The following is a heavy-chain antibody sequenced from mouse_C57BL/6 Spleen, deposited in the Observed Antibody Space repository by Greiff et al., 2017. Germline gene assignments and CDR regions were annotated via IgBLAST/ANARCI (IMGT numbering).Heavy chain of an antibody. CDR3: ARYDYGSDYYAMDY. D-gene: IGHD2-4*01. CDR2: ISRGSSAI. Sequence: EVKVVESGGGLVKPGGSLKLSCAASGFTFSDYGMHWVRQAPEKGLEWVAYISRGSSAIYYADTVKGRFTISRDNAKNTLFLQMTSLRSEDTAMYYCARYDYGSDYYAMDYWGQGTSVTVSS. V-gene: IGHV5-17*01. J-gene: IGHJ4*01. CDR1: GFTFSDYG.